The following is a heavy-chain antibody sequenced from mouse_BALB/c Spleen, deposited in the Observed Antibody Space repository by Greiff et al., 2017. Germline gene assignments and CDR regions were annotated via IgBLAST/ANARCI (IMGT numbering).Heavy chain of an antibody. CDR3: ARVWLPYAMDY. CDR1: GFSLTSYG. CDR2: IWAGGST. Sequence: VQGVESGPGLVAPSQSLSITCTVSGFSLTSYGVHWVRQPPGKGLEWLGVIWAGGSTNYNSALMSRLSISKDNSKSQVFLKMNSLQTDDTAMYYCARVWLPYAMDYWGQGTSVTVSS. J-gene: IGHJ4*01. D-gene: IGHD2-2*01. V-gene: IGHV2-9*02.